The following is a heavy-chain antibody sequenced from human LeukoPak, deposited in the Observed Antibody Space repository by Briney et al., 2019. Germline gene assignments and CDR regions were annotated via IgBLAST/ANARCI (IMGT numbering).Heavy chain of an antibody. CDR2: IYSGGST. V-gene: IGHV3-53*01. J-gene: IGHJ4*02. CDR3: ARFFGGLRFGELLGYFDY. CDR1: GFTVSSNY. D-gene: IGHD3-10*01. Sequence: TGGSLRLSCAASGFTVSSNYMSWVRQAPGKGLEWVSVIYSGGSTYYADSVKGRFTISRDNSKNTLYLQMNRLRAEDTAVYYCARFFGGLRFGELLGYFDYWGQGTLVTVSS.